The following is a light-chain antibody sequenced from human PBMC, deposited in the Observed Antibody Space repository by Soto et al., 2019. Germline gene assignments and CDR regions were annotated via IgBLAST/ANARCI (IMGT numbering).Light chain of an antibody. Sequence: QSALAQPPSASGSPGQSVTISCAGTSNDAGGYNFVSWYQQHPGKAPKLMIFEVSKRPSGVPDRFSGSKSGNTASLTVSGLQAEDEADYYCSSYAGNNIFYVFGTGTKVTVL. J-gene: IGLJ1*01. V-gene: IGLV2-8*01. CDR3: SSYAGNNIFYV. CDR2: EVS. CDR1: SNDAGGYNF.